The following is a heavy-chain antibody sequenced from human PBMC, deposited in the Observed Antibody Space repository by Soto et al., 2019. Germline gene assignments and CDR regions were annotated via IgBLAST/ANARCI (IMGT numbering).Heavy chain of an antibody. D-gene: IGHD1-26*01. CDR2: ITPFSGDV. V-gene: IGHV1-45*02. CDR1: GNTFTYRY. CDR3: AGGGAGSGPFTWELPDH. J-gene: IGHJ4*02. Sequence: QMQLVQCRAEVKKTGSSVTVSCKASGNTFTYRYLHWVRQARGQALEWMGWITPFSGDVHYAQKFQERVTITRDRSINTAYIQMSSLRSEDTAMYFSAGGGAGSGPFTWELPDHWGQGTLVTVSS.